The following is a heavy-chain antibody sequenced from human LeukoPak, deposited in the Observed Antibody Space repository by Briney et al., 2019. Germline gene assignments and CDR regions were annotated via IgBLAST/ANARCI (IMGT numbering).Heavy chain of an antibody. V-gene: IGHV3-11*04. Sequence: LSLTCAVYGGSFSGYYWSWIRQPPGKGLEWLSHISSSGTGYYTDSVKGRATISRDNAKNSLYLQMNSLRAEDTAVYYCARPAYCGGNCYYFPDYWGQGTLVTVSS. J-gene: IGHJ4*02. CDR3: ARPAYCGGNCYYFPDY. D-gene: IGHD2-21*02. CDR1: GGSFSGYY. CDR2: ISSSGTG.